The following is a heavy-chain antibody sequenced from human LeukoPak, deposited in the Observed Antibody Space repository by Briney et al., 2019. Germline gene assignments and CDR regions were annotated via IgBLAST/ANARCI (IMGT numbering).Heavy chain of an antibody. CDR2: IYHSGST. V-gene: IGHV4-30-2*01. D-gene: IGHD3-16*01. J-gene: IGHJ4*02. Sequence: SGTLSLTCTVSGGSISSGGYYWSWIRQPPGKGLEWIGYIYHSGSTYYNPSLKSRVTISVDRSKNQFSLKLSSVTAADTAVYYCARGGEGYFDYWGQGTLVTVSS. CDR1: GGSISSGGYY. CDR3: ARGGEGYFDY.